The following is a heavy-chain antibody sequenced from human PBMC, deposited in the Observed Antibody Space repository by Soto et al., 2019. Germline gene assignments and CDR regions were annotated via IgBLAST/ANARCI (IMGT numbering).Heavy chain of an antibody. CDR1: GYTFTSHA. J-gene: IGHJ6*02. D-gene: IGHD3-10*01. Sequence: QVLLLQSGAEVKKPGASVKVSCKASGYTFTSHAMHWVRQAPGQRLEWMGWINGGNGNTKYSQKFQGRVTITRDTSASTAYMELSSLRSEDTAVYYCARDLPKGKYYYGMDVWGQGTTVIVSS. V-gene: IGHV1-3*01. CDR3: ARDLPKGKYYYGMDV. CDR2: INGGNGNT.